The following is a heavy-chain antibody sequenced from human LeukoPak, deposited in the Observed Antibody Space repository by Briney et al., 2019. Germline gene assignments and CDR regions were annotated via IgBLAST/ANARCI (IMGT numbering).Heavy chain of an antibody. Sequence: GGSLRLSCAASGFIFSDYYMSWIRQAPGKGLEWVSYISSSGSTIYYADSVKGRFTISRDNAKNSLYLQMNSLRAEDTAVYYCARVYSSSWKGGYFDYWGQGTLVTVSS. CDR1: GFIFSDYY. CDR3: ARVYSSSWKGGYFDY. V-gene: IGHV3-11*04. CDR2: ISSSGSTI. D-gene: IGHD6-13*01. J-gene: IGHJ4*02.